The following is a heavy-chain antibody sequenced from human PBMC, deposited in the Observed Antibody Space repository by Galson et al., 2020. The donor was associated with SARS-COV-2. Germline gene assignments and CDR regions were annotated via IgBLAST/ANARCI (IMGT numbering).Heavy chain of an antibody. CDR2: IYYSGST. Sequence: SETLSLTCTVSCGSISSSSYYWGWIRQPPGKGLEWIGSIYYSGSTYYNPSLKSRVTISVDTSKNQFSLKLSSVTAADTAVYYCAREGIVGATHFDYWGQGTLVTVSS. CDR3: AREGIVGATHFDY. J-gene: IGHJ4*02. D-gene: IGHD1-26*01. V-gene: IGHV4-39*07. CDR1: CGSISSSSYY.